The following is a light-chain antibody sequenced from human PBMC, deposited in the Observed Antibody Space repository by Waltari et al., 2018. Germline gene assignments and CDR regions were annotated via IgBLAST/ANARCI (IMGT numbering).Light chain of an antibody. CDR2: GAS. V-gene: IGKV3-15*01. Sequence: EIVMTQSPATVSVSPGERATLSCRASQSVSRKLAWYQQKPGQAPRLLFYGASTRATGIPARLSGSGSGTEYTLTISSLQSEDFAVYYCQQYDNWPLTFGGGTKVEIK. CDR3: QQYDNWPLT. J-gene: IGKJ4*01. CDR1: QSVSRK.